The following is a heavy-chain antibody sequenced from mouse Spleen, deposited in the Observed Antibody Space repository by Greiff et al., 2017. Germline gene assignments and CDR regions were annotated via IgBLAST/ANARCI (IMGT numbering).Heavy chain of an antibody. CDR2: ISSGGGNT. CDR3: ARHGPYGNYVWFAY. D-gene: IGHD2-1*01. CDR1: GFTFSSYA. J-gene: IGHJ3*01. V-gene: IGHV5-9-3*01. Sequence: EVQVVESGGGLVKLGGSLKLSCAASGFTFSSYAMSWVRQTPEKRLEWVATISSGGGNTYYPDSVKGRFTISRDNAKNTLYLQMSSLKSEDTAMYYCARHGPYGNYVWFAYWGQGTLVTVSA.